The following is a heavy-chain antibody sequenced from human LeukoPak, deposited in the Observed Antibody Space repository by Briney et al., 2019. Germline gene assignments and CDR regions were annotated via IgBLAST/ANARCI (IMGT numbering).Heavy chain of an antibody. CDR1: GGSVSSGSYY. Sequence: SETLSLTCTVSGGSVSSGSYYWSWIRQPPGKGLEWIGYIYYSGSTNYNPSLKSRVTTSVDTSKNQFSLKLSSVTAADTAVYYCARGVIQLLLEGYYYGMDVWGQGTAVTVSS. V-gene: IGHV4-61*01. CDR2: IYYSGST. D-gene: IGHD2-15*01. CDR3: ARGVIQLLLEGYYYGMDV. J-gene: IGHJ6*02.